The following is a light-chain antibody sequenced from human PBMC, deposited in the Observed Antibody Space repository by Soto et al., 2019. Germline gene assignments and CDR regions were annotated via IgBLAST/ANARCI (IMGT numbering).Light chain of an antibody. Sequence: DIQMTQSPSSLSASVGDRVTITCRASESIRNNLNWYQQKPGKAPKLLIYAASTLQSGVPSRFSGGGSGTDFTLTIGGLQPEDFITYYCQQTYSTPRGAFGQGTKVEFK. CDR3: QQTYSTPRGA. CDR1: ESIRNN. J-gene: IGKJ1*01. V-gene: IGKV1-39*01. CDR2: AAS.